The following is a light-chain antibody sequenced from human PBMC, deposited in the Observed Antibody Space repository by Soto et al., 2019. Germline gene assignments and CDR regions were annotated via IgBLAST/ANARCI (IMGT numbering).Light chain of an antibody. CDR2: GAS. CDR1: QSVSSY. V-gene: IGKV3-15*01. CDR3: QQYNNWWT. Sequence: MMTQSPASLSVSPGDRATISCLASQSVSSYLAWYQQKPGQAPRLLIYGASTRATGIPARFSGSGSGTEFTLTISSLQSEDFAVYYCQQYNNWWTFGQGTKVDIK. J-gene: IGKJ1*01.